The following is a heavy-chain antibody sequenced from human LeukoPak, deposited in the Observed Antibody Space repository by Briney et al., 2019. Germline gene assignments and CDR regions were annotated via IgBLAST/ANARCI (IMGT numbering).Heavy chain of an antibody. CDR1: GFTFSSYW. CDR3: ARVSGRVGDHCIDGICPRWFDP. V-gene: IGHV3-7*03. D-gene: IGHD2-15*01. J-gene: IGHJ5*02. Sequence: PGGSLRLSCAASGFTFSSYWMSWVRQAPGKGLEWVANIKQDGSEKYYVDSVKGRFTISRDNAKKSLYLQMNSLRGEDTAVYYCARVSGRVGDHCIDGICPRWFDPWGQGTLVTVSS. CDR2: IKQDGSEK.